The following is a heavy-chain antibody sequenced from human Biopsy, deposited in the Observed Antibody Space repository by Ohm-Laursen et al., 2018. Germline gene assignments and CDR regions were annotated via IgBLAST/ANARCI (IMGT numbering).Heavy chain of an antibody. V-gene: IGHV1-69*06. J-gene: IGHJ4*02. CDR3: ASDLLGREGYCGGRNCQIAY. CDR1: GGTLSNYA. D-gene: IGHD2-15*01. Sequence: SVKVSCKASGGTLSNYAINWVRQAPGQGLEWMGGIIPIFDTANCAQKFQDRVTITADKSTFTAYMELSSLRSEDTAVYYCASDLLGREGYCGGRNCQIAYWGQGTLVTVSS. CDR2: IIPIFDTA.